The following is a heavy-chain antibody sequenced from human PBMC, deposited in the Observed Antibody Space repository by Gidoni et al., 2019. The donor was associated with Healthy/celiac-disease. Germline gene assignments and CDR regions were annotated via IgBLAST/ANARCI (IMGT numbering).Heavy chain of an antibody. CDR1: GGSISSGSYY. CDR2: IYTSGST. D-gene: IGHD2-2*01. CDR3: ARVGRHCSSTSCTVGGYSY. Sequence: QVQLQESGPGLVKPSQTLSLTCTVSGGSISSGSYYWSWIRQPAGKGLEWIGRIYTSGSTKYNPSRKSRVNISGDTSKNQFSLKLSSVTAADTAVYYCARVGRHCSSTSCTVGGYSYWGQGTLVTVSS. J-gene: IGHJ4*02. V-gene: IGHV4-61*02.